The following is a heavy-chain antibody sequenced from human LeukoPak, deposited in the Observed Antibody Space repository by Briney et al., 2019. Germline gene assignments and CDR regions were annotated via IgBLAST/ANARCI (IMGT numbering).Heavy chain of an antibody. CDR1: GFTVSSNY. CDR2: TYSGGST. J-gene: IGHJ4*02. V-gene: IGHV3-53*01. Sequence: PGGSLRLSCAASGFTVSSNYMSWVRQAPGKGLEWVSVTYSGGSTYYADSVKGRLTISRDNSKNTLYLQMNSLRAEDTAVYYCARVVYDFWSGYYPDYWGQGTLVTVSS. D-gene: IGHD3-3*01. CDR3: ARVVYDFWSGYYPDY.